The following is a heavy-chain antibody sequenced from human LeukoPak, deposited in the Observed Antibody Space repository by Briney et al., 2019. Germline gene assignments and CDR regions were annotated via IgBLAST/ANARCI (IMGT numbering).Heavy chain of an antibody. Sequence: SETLSLTCTVSGGSISSYYWSWIRQPPGKGLEWIGYIYYSGSTNYNPSLKSRVTISVDTSKNQFSLKLSSATAADTAVYYCARRLWFGELLDYWYFDLWGRGTLVTVSS. J-gene: IGHJ2*01. D-gene: IGHD3-10*01. CDR1: GGSISSYY. V-gene: IGHV4-59*08. CDR3: ARRLWFGELLDYWYFDL. CDR2: IYYSGST.